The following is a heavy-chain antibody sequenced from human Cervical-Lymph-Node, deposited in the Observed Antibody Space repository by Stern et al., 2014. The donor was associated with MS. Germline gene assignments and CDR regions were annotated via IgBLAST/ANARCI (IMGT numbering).Heavy chain of an antibody. CDR3: ARDTSSPERSDW. J-gene: IGHJ4*02. Sequence: EVQLVASGGGVIQPGGSLRLSCTASGSTVRRDYMTWVRQAPGKGLGWFSLITNVGSTFYTDSVKGRFTISRDDSKNTVYLHMTSLRAEDTAMYSCARDTSSPERSDWWGQGTLVTVSS. D-gene: IGHD1-1*01. CDR2: ITNVGST. CDR1: GSTVRRDY. V-gene: IGHV3-53*01.